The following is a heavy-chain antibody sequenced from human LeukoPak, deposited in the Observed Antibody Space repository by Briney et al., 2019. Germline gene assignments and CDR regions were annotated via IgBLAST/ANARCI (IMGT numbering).Heavy chain of an antibody. CDR3: ARDCCGGEQPSYAFDI. CDR2: IYHSGST. J-gene: IGHJ3*02. Sequence: SETLSLTCAVSGGSISSGGYSWSWIRQPPGKGLEWIGYIYHSGSTYYNPSLKSRVTISVDTSKNQFSLKLSSVTAADTAVYYCARDCCGGEQPSYAFDIWGQGTMVTVSS. CDR1: GGSISSGGYS. V-gene: IGHV4-30-2*05. D-gene: IGHD2-21*01.